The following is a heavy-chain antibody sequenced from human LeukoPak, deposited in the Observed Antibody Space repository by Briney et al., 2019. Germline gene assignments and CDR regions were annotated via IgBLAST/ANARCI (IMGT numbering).Heavy chain of an antibody. CDR1: GFSFSSYT. D-gene: IGHD2-21*02. Sequence: GGSLRLSCAASGFSFSSYTMNWVRQAPGKGLEWVSIISSSSTYIYYADSVKGRFTISRDNAKNALYLQMNSLRVEDTAVYYCARDGRCGGDCYASWGQGTLVTVFS. CDR3: ARDGRCGGDCYAS. V-gene: IGHV3-21*01. J-gene: IGHJ4*02. CDR2: ISSSSTYI.